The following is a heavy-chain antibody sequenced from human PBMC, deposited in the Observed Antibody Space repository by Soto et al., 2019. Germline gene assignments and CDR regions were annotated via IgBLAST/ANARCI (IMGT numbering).Heavy chain of an antibody. Sequence: SSETLSLTCTVSGGSISSYYWSWIRQPPGKGLEWIGYIYYSGSTNYNPSLKSRVTISVDTSKNQFSLKLSSVTAADTAVYYCAGGVRFCMWLAPYWGQGTLVTVSS. D-gene: IGHD3-3*01. CDR2: IYYSGST. V-gene: IGHV4-59*01. CDR3: AGGVRFCMWLAPY. J-gene: IGHJ4*02. CDR1: GGSISSYY.